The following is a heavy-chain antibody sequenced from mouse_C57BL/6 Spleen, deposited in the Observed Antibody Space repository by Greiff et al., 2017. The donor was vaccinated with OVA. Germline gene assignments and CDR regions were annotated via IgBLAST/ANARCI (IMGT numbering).Heavy chain of an antibody. V-gene: IGHV5-16*01. CDR1: GFTFSDYY. CDR2: INYDGSST. Sequence: EVQLVESEGGLVQPGSSMKLSCTASGFTFSDYYMAWVRQVPEKGLEWVANINYDGSSTYYLDSLKSRFIISRDNAKNILYLQMSSLKSEDTATYYCAREEGYYPAWFAYWGQGTLVTVSA. CDR3: AREEGYYPAWFAY. J-gene: IGHJ3*01. D-gene: IGHD2-3*01.